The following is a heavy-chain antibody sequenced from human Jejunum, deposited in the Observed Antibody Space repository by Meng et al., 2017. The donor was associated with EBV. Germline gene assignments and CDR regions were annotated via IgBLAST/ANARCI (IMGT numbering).Heavy chain of an antibody. D-gene: IGHD2-8*01. J-gene: IGHJ5*02. Sequence: EVQLVESGGGLVNFRGSLRLSCAASGLTFSGYTINWVRQAPGRGLEWVSSISAGGDYTYYADSVQGRFTISRDKAGNSMYLLMNSLTADDTALYYCTRGLLRCNNVRCHRGWFDPWGQGTLVTVSS. CDR3: TRGLLRCNNVRCHRGWFDP. CDR1: GLTFSGYT. CDR2: ISAGGDYT. V-gene: IGHV3-21*02.